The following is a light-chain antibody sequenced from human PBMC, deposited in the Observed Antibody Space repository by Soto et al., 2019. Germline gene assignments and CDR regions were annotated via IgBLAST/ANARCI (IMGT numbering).Light chain of an antibody. J-gene: IGLJ3*02. Sequence: QSALTQPPSASGTPGQRVTISCSGSSSNIGSNYVYWYQQLPGTAPKLLIYSNDQRPSGVPDRFSGSKSGTSASLAINGLRSEDEADYYCAAWDASLSSRVFGGGTKVTVL. V-gene: IGLV1-47*02. CDR2: SND. CDR1: SSNIGSNY. CDR3: AAWDASLSSRV.